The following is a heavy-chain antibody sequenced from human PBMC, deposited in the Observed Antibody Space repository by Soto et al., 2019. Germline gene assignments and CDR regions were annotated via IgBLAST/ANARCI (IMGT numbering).Heavy chain of an antibody. Sequence: PSETLSLTCTVSGGSISSGDYYWSWIRQPPGKGLEWIGYIYYSGSTYYNPSLKSRVTISVDTSKNQFSLKLSSVTAADTAVYYCARRYYYDSSGYYLFDYWGQGTLVTVS. V-gene: IGHV4-30-4*01. CDR1: GGSISSGDYY. CDR2: IYYSGST. D-gene: IGHD3-22*01. J-gene: IGHJ4*02. CDR3: ARRYYYDSSGYYLFDY.